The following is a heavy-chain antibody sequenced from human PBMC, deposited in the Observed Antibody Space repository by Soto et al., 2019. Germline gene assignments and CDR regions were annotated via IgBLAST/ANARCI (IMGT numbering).Heavy chain of an antibody. V-gene: IGHV3-30*03. CDR1: GFTVSTYG. Sequence: QVQLVESGGGVVQPGRSLRLSCAVSGFTVSTYGMHWVRQAPGKGLEWVAVISRDGGTKYYADSVKGRFTISRDNSRNKLFLEMNRLRVVQIAVYYWSGWGASGYLGQGTLVTVP. J-gene: IGHJ4*02. CDR3: SGWGASGY. D-gene: IGHD1-1*01. CDR2: ISRDGGTK.